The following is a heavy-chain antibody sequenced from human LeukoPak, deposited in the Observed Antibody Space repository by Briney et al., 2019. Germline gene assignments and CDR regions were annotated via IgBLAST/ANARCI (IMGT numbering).Heavy chain of an antibody. V-gene: IGHV3-23*01. D-gene: IGHD2-15*01. Sequence: HAGGSLRLSCAASGFTFSSYAMSWVRQAPGKGLEWVSVISGSGGSTYYADSVKGRFTISRDNSKNTLYLQMNSLRAEDTAVYYCAKVSVDCSGGSCYSYQSAFDIWGQGTMVTVSS. CDR3: AKVSVDCSGGSCYSYQSAFDI. CDR1: GFTFSSYA. CDR2: ISGSGGST. J-gene: IGHJ3*02.